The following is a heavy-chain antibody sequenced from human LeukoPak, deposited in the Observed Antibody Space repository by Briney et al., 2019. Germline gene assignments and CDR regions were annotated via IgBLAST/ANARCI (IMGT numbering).Heavy chain of an antibody. J-gene: IGHJ5*02. CDR3: AKMVTYYYASGSFESNWFDP. CDR2: IYPRGST. CDR1: GGSISSGSYY. V-gene: IGHV4-61*02. D-gene: IGHD3-10*01. Sequence: SQTLSLTCTVSGGSISSGSYYWSWVRQPAGKGLEWIGRIYPRGSTKYNPSLKSRVTISVDTSKNQFSLKLTSVTAADTAVYYCAKMVTYYYASGSFESNWFDPWGQGTLVTVSS.